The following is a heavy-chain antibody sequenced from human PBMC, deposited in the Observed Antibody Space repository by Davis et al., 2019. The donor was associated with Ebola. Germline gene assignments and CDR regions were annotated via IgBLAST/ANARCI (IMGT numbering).Heavy chain of an antibody. Sequence: GESLKISCAASGFTFSSYAMSWVRQAPGKGLEWVSAISGSGGSTYYADSVKGRFTISRDNSKNTLYLQMNSLRAEDTAVYYCAKDPRGAVAGTSYFDYWGQGTLVTVSS. V-gene: IGHV3-23*01. J-gene: IGHJ4*02. CDR1: GFTFSSYA. CDR3: AKDPRGAVAGTSYFDY. D-gene: IGHD6-19*01. CDR2: ISGSGGST.